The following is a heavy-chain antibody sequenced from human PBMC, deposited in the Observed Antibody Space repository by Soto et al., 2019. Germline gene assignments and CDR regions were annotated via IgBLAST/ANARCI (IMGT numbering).Heavy chain of an antibody. V-gene: IGHV1-2*04. Sequence: ASVKVSCKASGYTFTGYYMHWVRQAPGQGLEWMGWINPNSGGTNYAQKFQGWVTMTRDTSISTAYMELSRLRSDDTAVYYCARARDPIAVAGSPGDFDYWGQGTLVTVSS. CDR2: INPNSGGT. J-gene: IGHJ4*02. D-gene: IGHD6-19*01. CDR3: ARARDPIAVAGSPGDFDY. CDR1: GYTFTGYY.